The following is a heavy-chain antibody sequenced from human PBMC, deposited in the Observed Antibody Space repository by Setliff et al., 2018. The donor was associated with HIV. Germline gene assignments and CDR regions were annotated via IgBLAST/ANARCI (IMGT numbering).Heavy chain of an antibody. CDR3: ARLRYSSGYFIDY. V-gene: IGHV3-23*01. CDR2: LSGSGTST. Sequence: GSLRLSCAASGFTFSSHAMTWVRQAPGKGLEWVSSLSGSGTSTYYADSVKGRFTISRDNSKNTLYLQMNSLRVEDTALYYCARLRYSSGYFIDYWGQGTLVTVSS. J-gene: IGHJ4*02. D-gene: IGHD6-19*01. CDR1: GFTFSSHA.